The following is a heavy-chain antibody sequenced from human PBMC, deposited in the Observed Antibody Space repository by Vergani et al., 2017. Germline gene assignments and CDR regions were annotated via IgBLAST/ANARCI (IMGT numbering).Heavy chain of an antibody. CDR1: GGSISSGSYY. Sequence: QVQLQESGPGLVKPSQTLSLTCTVSGGSISSGSYYWSWIRQPAGKGLEWIGRIYTSGSTNYNPSLKSRVTISVDTSKNQFSLKLSSVTAADTAVYYCARLYGDYVAFDCWGQGTLVTVSS. CDR2: IYTSGST. V-gene: IGHV4-61*02. D-gene: IGHD4-17*01. CDR3: ARLYGDYVAFDC. J-gene: IGHJ4*02.